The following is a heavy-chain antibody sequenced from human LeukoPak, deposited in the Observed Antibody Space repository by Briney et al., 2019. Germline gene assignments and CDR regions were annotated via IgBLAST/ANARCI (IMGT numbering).Heavy chain of an antibody. CDR2: IRYDGSNK. V-gene: IGHV3-30*02. D-gene: IGHD3-22*01. CDR3: ARSRLPKQYYYDSSGSYFDY. CDR1: GFTFSSYG. J-gene: IGHJ4*02. Sequence: GGSLRLSCAASGFTFSSYGMHWVRQAPGKGLEWVAFIRYDGSNKYYAGSVKGRFTISRDNSKNTLYLQMNSLRAEDTAVYYCARSRLPKQYYYDSSGSYFDYWGQGTLVTVSS.